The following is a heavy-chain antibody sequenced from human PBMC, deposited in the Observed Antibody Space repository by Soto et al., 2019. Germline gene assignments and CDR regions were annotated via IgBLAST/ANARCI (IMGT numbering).Heavy chain of an antibody. CDR3: ARETYGDYVGYFDP. CDR2: IHYTGAT. D-gene: IGHD4-17*01. Sequence: SETLSLTCGVSGDSITSDGYSWSWLRQPPGKGLERIGYIHYTGATLFNPSLESRLTISRDTSKNQFSLKMTSVTAADTAVYYCARETYGDYVGYFDPWGQGILVTVSS. V-gene: IGHV4-30-2*01. J-gene: IGHJ5*02. CDR1: GDSITSDGYS.